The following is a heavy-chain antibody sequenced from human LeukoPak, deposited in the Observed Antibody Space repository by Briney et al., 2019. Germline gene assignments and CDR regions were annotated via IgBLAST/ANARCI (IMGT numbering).Heavy chain of an antibody. CDR2: IFQGGGEI. CDR3: ATYRQVLLPFEA. V-gene: IGHV3-23*01. Sequence: GGSLRLSCAASGCTLSTFAMIWVRQPPGKGLEWVSSIFQGGGEIHYADSVRGRFTISRDNSKSTLFLQMNSLRAEDTAIYYCATYRQVLLPFEAWGQGTLVTVSS. CDR1: GCTLSTFA. J-gene: IGHJ5*02. D-gene: IGHD5-18*01.